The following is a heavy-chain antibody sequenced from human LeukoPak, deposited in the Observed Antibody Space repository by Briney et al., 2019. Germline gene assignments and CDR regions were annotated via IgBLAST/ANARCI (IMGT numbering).Heavy chain of an antibody. D-gene: IGHD3-22*01. CDR3: AKERYYYDSSGYLDP. J-gene: IGHJ4*02. V-gene: IGHV3-23*01. CDR1: GFTFSSYA. CDR2: ISGSGGST. Sequence: GGSLRLSCAASGFTFSSYAMSWVRKAPGKGLEWVSAISGSGGSTYYADSVKGRFTISRDNSKNTLYQQLNILRAEGTAVYYCAKERYYYDSSGYLDPWGQGTLVTVSS.